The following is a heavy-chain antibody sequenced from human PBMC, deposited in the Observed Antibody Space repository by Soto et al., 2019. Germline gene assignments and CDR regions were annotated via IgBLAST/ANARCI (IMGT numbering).Heavy chain of an antibody. J-gene: IGHJ5*02. CDR1: GYTFSSYG. D-gene: IGHD6-19*01. CDR2: ISAYNGIT. V-gene: IGHV1-18*01. CDR3: ARDLIAVRSGWFDP. Sequence: QVQLVQSGTEMKSPGATVKVSCKASGYTFSSYGISWVRQAPGQGLEWMGSISAYNGITKYAQKFQDRVTLTTDTSTSTASMELGSLTSDDTAVYYCARDLIAVRSGWFDPWGQGTLVIVSS.